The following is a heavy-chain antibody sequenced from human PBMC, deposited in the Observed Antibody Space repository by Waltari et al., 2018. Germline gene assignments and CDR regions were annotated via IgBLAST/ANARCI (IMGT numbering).Heavy chain of an antibody. D-gene: IGHD5-12*01. V-gene: IGHV3-7*01. Sequence: EVQLVESGGGLVQPGGSLRLSCAASGFTFSSYWMSWVRQAPGKGLEWVANIKQDGSEKYYVDSVKGRFTISRDNAKNSLYLQMNSLRAEDTAVYYCAREPTTGYSGYGYWGQGTLVTVSS. CDR2: IKQDGSEK. CDR3: AREPTTGYSGYGY. J-gene: IGHJ4*02. CDR1: GFTFSSYW.